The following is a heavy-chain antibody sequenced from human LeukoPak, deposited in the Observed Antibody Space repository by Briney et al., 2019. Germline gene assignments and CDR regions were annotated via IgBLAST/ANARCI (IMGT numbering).Heavy chain of an antibody. D-gene: IGHD1-26*01. CDR3: ARDRAPGGIVGATDWFDP. J-gene: IGHJ5*02. V-gene: IGHV1-2*02. CDR1: GYTFTSYD. CDR2: INPNSGGT. Sequence: ASVKVSCKASGYTFTSYDINWVRQAPGQGLEWMGWINPNSGGTNYAQKFQGRVTMTRDTSISTAYMELSRLRSDDTAVYYCARDRAPGGIVGATDWFDPWGQGTLVTVSS.